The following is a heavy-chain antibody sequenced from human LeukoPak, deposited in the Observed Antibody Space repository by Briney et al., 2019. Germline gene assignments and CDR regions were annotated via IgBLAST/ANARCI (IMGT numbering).Heavy chain of an antibody. CDR2: IYYSGST. CDR1: GGSISSSSYY. J-gene: IGHJ6*03. Sequence: NPSETLSLTCTVSGGSISSSSYYWGWIRQPPGKGLEWIGSIYYSGSTYYNPSLKSRVTISVDTSKNQFSLKLSSVTAADTAVYYCARAREGRSYGFSYMGYYYMDVWGKGTTVTISS. CDR3: ARAREGRSYGFSYMGYYYMDV. V-gene: IGHV4-39*01. D-gene: IGHD5-18*01.